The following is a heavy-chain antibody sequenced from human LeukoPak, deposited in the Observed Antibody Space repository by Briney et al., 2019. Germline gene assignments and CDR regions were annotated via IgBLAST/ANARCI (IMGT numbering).Heavy chain of an antibody. CDR2: IYPGDSDT. CDR3: ARVPIQLWLEFDY. Sequence: PGESLKISCKGSGYTFINYWIAWVRQMPGKGLEWMGIIYPGDSDTRYSPSFQGQVTISADKSISTAYLQWSSLKASDTAMYYCARVPIQLWLEFDYWGQGTLVTVSS. CDR1: GYTFINYW. D-gene: IGHD5-18*01. V-gene: IGHV5-51*01. J-gene: IGHJ4*02.